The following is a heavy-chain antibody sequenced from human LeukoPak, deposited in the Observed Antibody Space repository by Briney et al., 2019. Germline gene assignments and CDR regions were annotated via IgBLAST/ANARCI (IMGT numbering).Heavy chain of an antibody. V-gene: IGHV1-3*01. CDR3: ATRYNYSWGFDY. J-gene: IGHJ4*02. CDR1: GYTFSTYA. D-gene: IGHD5-18*01. Sequence: ASVKVSCKASGYTFSTYAMHWVRQAPGQRLEWMGWINAGNGNTKYSQKFQGRVILTSDTSASTAYMELSSLRSEDTAVYYCATRYNYSWGFDYWGQGTLVTVSS. CDR2: INAGNGNT.